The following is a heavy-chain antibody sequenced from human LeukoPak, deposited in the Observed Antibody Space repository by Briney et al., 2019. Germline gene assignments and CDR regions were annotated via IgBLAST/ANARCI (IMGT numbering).Heavy chain of an antibody. CDR1: GFTFSSYS. CDR3: ARDGPFPWPTDAFDI. D-gene: IGHD2-21*01. J-gene: IGHJ3*02. V-gene: IGHV3-21*01. CDR2: ISSSSSYI. Sequence: GGSLRLSCAASGFTFSSYSMNWVRQAPGKGLEWVSSISSSSSYIYYADSVEGRFTISRDNAKNSLYLQMNSLRAEDTAVYYCARDGPFPWPTDAFDIWGQGTIVTVSS.